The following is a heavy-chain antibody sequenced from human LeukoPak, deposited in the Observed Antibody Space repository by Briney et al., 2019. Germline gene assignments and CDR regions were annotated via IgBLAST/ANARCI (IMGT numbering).Heavy chain of an antibody. V-gene: IGHV4-59*08. CDR3: ARPGEGDVFDI. D-gene: IGHD7-27*01. CDR2: IYYSGST. Sequence: SETLSLTCTVSGGSISSYYWSWIRQPPGKGLEWIGYIYYSGSTNYNPSLKSRVTISVDTSKNQFSLKLSSVTAADTAVYYCARPGEGDVFDIWGKGKMVTASS. CDR1: GGSISSYY. J-gene: IGHJ3*02.